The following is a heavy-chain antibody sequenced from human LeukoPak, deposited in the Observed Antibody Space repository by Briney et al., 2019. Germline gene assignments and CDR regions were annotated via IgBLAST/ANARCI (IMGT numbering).Heavy chain of an antibody. CDR2: INAGNGNT. Sequence: ASVKVSCKASGYTFTSYAMHWVRQAPGQRLEWMGWINAGNGNTKYSQKFRGRVTITRDTSASTAYMELSSLRSEDTAVYYCARPGVIAARPENWFDPWGQGTLVTVSS. CDR3: ARPGVIAARPENWFDP. D-gene: IGHD6-6*01. V-gene: IGHV1-3*01. J-gene: IGHJ5*02. CDR1: GYTFTSYA.